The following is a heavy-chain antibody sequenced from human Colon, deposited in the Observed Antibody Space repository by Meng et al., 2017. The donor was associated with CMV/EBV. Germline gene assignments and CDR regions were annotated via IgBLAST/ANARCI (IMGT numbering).Heavy chain of an antibody. J-gene: IGHJ4*02. CDR1: GFSFITDKAG. V-gene: IGHV2-5*02. CDR3: VRRSYSGQDDY. D-gene: IGHD5-12*01. Sequence: IPLKESRPTLLTPTQTLTLTCTFSGFSFITDKAGVGWIRHPPGKALEWLGFIYWDDDTRYSPSLKTRLTITRDTSKNQVILTMTNMDPADTATYYCVRRSYSGQDDYWGQGALVTVSS. CDR2: IYWDDDT.